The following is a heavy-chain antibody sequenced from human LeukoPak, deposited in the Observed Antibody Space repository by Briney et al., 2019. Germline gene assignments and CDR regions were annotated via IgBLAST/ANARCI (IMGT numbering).Heavy chain of an antibody. D-gene: IGHD2-15*01. CDR2: IYYSGST. Sequence: SETLSLTCTVSGGSISSYYWSWIRQPPGKGLEWIGYIYYSGSTNYNPSLKRRVTISVDTSKNQFSLKLSSVTAADTAVYYCARDRSDGKGWFDPWGQGTLVTVSS. CDR3: ARDRSDGKGWFDP. V-gene: IGHV4-59*01. CDR1: GGSISSYY. J-gene: IGHJ5*02.